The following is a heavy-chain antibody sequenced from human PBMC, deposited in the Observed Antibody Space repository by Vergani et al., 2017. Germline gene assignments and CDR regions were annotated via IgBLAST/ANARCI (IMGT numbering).Heavy chain of an antibody. V-gene: IGHV3-48*01. D-gene: IGHD2-2*01. CDR3: ARGQPGYQALSSNWFYH. J-gene: IGHJ5*02. CDR2: ISSSSSTI. CDR1: GFTFSSYS. Sequence: EVQLVESGGGLVQPGGSLRLSCVTSGFTFSSYSMKWVRQAPGTGLEWVAYISSSSSTIYYSDSVRGRFTISRDSGENSMYLQMKSLRLEDTAVYYCARGQPGYQALSSNWFYHWGQGTLVTVSS.